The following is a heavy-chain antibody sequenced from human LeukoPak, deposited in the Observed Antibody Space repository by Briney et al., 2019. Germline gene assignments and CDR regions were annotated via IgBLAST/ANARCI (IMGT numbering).Heavy chain of an antibody. J-gene: IGHJ2*01. CDR3: AKIGVIANWYFDI. V-gene: IGHV3-23*01. D-gene: IGHD2-21*01. CDR1: GFAFGNTG. CDR2: ISRGGDMT. Sequence: GGFLRLSCAASGFAFGNTGMSWVRQTPGTGLEWVSSISRGGDMTYYADSVRGRFTVSRDNSINTLYLQMNSLRAEDTAVYFCAKIGVIANWYFDIWGRGTLVTVSS.